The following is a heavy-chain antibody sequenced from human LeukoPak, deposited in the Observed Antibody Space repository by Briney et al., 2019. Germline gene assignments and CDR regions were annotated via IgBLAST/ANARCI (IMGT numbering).Heavy chain of an antibody. V-gene: IGHV1-69*13. Sequence: ASVKVSSKAAGGTFINYAISWVRQAPGQGGGGTGGIIPIFGAANYPQKFQGRVTITADESTSTAYMELSSLRSEDTAVYYCARGGLRFYCSGGSCYLNWFDPWGQGTLVTVSS. D-gene: IGHD2-15*01. CDR3: ARGGLRFYCSGGSCYLNWFDP. J-gene: IGHJ5*02. CDR2: IIPIFGAA. CDR1: GGTFINYA.